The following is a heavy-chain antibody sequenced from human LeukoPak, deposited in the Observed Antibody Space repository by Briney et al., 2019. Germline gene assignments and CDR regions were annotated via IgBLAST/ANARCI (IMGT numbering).Heavy chain of an antibody. CDR1: GFTVISNY. CDR3: ARGYFYDSSVGY. CDR2: IYSGGTT. J-gene: IGHJ4*02. Sequence: GRSLRLSCAASGFTVISNYMIWVRQAPGKGLEWVSLIYSGGTTHHADSVKGRFTISRDNSKNTVYLQMNNLRAEDTAVYYCARGYFYDSSVGYWGQGTLVTVSS. V-gene: IGHV3-66*01. D-gene: IGHD3-22*01.